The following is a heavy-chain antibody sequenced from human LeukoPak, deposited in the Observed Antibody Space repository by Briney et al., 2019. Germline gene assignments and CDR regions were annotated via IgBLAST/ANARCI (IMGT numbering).Heavy chain of an antibody. Sequence: GGSLRLSCVASGFTFSNHGMHWVRQAPGKGLVWVSRINSDGGSTTYADSVKGRFTISRDNAKNTLYLQMNSLRAEDTAVYYCARAGDIVTTMGVWGQGTTVTVSS. V-gene: IGHV3-74*01. CDR2: INSDGGST. J-gene: IGHJ6*02. CDR3: ARAGDIVTTMGV. CDR1: GFTFSNHG. D-gene: IGHD5-12*01.